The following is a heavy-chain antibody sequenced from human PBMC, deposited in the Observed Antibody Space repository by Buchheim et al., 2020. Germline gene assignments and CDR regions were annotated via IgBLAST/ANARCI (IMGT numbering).Heavy chain of an antibody. CDR3: ARDPPHPSFWSGYDYYYGMDV. J-gene: IGHJ6*02. V-gene: IGHV3-74*01. CDR1: GFTFSSYW. CDR2: INSDGSST. D-gene: IGHD3-3*01. Sequence: EVQLVESGGGLVQPGGSLRLSCAASGFTFSSYWMHWVRQAPGKGLVWVSRINSDGSSTSYADSVKGRFTISRDNAKNTLSLQMNSLRAEDTAVYFCARDPPHPSFWSGYDYYYGMDVWGQGTT.